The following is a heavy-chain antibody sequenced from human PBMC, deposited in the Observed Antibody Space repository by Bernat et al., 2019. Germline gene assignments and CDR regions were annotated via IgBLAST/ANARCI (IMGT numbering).Heavy chain of an antibody. D-gene: IGHD6-19*01. Sequence: EVQLVESGGGLVQPGGSLRLSCAASGFPFSSYWMSWVRQAPGKGLEGVANIKQDGSEKYYVDSVKGRFTISRDNAKNSLYLQMNSLRAEDTAVYYCARAFEEWLVKRYWYFDLWGRGTLVTVSS. CDR2: IKQDGSEK. CDR1: GFPFSSYW. V-gene: IGHV3-7*01. CDR3: ARAFEEWLVKRYWYFDL. J-gene: IGHJ2*01.